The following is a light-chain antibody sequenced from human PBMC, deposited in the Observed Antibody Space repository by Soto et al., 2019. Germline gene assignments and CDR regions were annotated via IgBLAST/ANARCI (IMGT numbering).Light chain of an antibody. J-gene: IGKJ3*01. CDR1: QSVSTY. CDR2: GAS. V-gene: IGKV3-20*01. Sequence: EIVLTQSPAILSLSPGERATLSCRASQSVSTYLAWYQQKPGQAPRLLIYGASNRATGVPDRFSGSGSGPDFTLTISRLEPEDFAVYYCQQYISSPLGFTFGPGTTVEIK. CDR3: QQYISSPLGFT.